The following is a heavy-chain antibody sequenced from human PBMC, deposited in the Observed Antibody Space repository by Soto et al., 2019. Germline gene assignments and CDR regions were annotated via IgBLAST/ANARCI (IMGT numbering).Heavy chain of an antibody. J-gene: IGHJ3*02. CDR1: GFTFSSYG. D-gene: IGHD2-15*01. CDR3: ARSTYCSGGSCFPTHAFDI. Sequence: GGSLILSCAASGFTFSSYGMHWVRQAPGKGLEWVAAIWYDGSNKYYADSVKGRFTISRDNSKNTLYLQMNSLRAEDTAVYYCARSTYCSGGSCFPTHAFDIWGQGTMVTVSS. V-gene: IGHV3-33*01. CDR2: IWYDGSNK.